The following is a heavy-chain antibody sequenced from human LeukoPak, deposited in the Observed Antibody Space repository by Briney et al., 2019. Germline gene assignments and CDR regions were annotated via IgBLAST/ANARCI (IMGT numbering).Heavy chain of an antibody. CDR2: IYYSGST. J-gene: IGHJ4*02. Sequence: SETLSLTCTVSGGSISSYYWSWIRQPPGKGLEWIGYIYYSGSTNYNPSLKSRVTISVDTSKNQFSLKLSSVTAADTAVYYRARHVRGQSVAVAGTFDYWGQGTLVTVSS. D-gene: IGHD6-19*01. V-gene: IGHV4-59*08. CDR3: ARHVRGQSVAVAGTFDY. CDR1: GGSISSYY.